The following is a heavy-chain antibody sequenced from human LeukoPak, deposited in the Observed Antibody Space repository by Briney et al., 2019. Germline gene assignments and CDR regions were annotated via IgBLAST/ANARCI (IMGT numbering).Heavy chain of an antibody. D-gene: IGHD3-10*01. CDR2: INPSGGST. J-gene: IGHJ6*02. CDR1: GYTFTSYY. V-gene: IGHV1-46*01. Sequence: GASVKVSCKASGYTFTSYYMHWVRQAPGQGLEWMGIINPSGGSTSYAQKFQGRVTMTRDTSTSTVYMELSSLRSEDTAVYYCARDLSGPPGYYYGMDVWGQGTTVTVSS. CDR3: ARDLSGPPGYYYGMDV.